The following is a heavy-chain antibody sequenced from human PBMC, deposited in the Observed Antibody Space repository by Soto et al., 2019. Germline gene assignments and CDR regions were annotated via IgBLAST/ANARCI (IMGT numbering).Heavy chain of an antibody. V-gene: IGHV3-23*01. CDR2: ISGSGGST. D-gene: IGHD6-13*01. J-gene: IGHJ6*02. CDR3: ANSKIAAAGTWGYYYSGMDV. CDR1: GFTFSSYA. Sequence: HPGGSLRLSCAASGFTFSSYAMSWVRQAPRKGLESVSAISGSGGSTYYADSVKGRFTISRDSSKNTLYLQMNSLRAEDTAVYYCANSKIAAAGTWGYYYSGMDVWGQGTTVTVSS.